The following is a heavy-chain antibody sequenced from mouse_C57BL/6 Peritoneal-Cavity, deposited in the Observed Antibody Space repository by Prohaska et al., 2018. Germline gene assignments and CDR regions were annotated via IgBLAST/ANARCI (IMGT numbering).Heavy chain of an antibody. J-gene: IGHJ3*01. CDR1: GYTFTSYW. Sequence: QVQLQQPGAELVKPGASVKLSCKASGYTFTSYWMQWVKQRPGQGLEWIGEIDPSDSYTNYNQKFKGKATLTVDTSSSTAYMQLSGLTSEDSAVYYCATLVFAYWGQGTLVTVSA. V-gene: IGHV1-50*01. CDR2: IDPSDSYT. D-gene: IGHD2-10*02. CDR3: ATLVFAY.